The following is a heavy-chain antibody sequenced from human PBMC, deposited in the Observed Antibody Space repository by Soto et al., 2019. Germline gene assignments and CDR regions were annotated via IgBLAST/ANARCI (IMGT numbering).Heavy chain of an antibody. CDR2: ISGSGGST. J-gene: IGHJ4*02. CDR3: AKDISGYSPAYFDY. CDR1: GFTFSSYA. Sequence: EVPLLESGGGLVQPGGSLRLSCAASGFTFSSYAMSWVRQAPGKGLEWVSSISGSGGSTYYADSVKGRFTVSRDNSKNTLYLQMNSLRAEDTAVYYCAKDISGYSPAYFDYWGQGTLVTVSS. V-gene: IGHV3-23*01. D-gene: IGHD3-22*01.